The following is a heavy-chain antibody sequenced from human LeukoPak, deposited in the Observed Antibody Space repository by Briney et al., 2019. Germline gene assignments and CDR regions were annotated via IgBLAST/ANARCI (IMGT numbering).Heavy chain of an antibody. CDR1: GFTFSNAW. Sequence: PGGSLRLSCAASGFTFSNAWMSWVRQAPGKGLEWVGRIKSKTDGGTTDYAAPVKGRFTISRDDSKNTLYLQMNSLKTEDTAVYYCTTDGPIAAAGIGGDYFDYWGQGTLVTVSS. J-gene: IGHJ4*02. CDR3: TTDGPIAAAGIGGDYFDY. V-gene: IGHV3-15*01. CDR2: IKSKTDGGTT. D-gene: IGHD6-13*01.